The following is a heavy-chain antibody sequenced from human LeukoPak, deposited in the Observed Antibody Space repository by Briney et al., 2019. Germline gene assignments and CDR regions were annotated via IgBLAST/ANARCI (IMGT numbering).Heavy chain of an antibody. J-gene: IGHJ6*03. CDR2: IYYSGTT. Sequence: SETLSLTCAVSGYSISSGYYWGWIRQPPGKGLEWIGSIYYSGTTYYNPSLKSRVTISVDTSKNQFSLKLDSVTAADTAVYYCARRRGNYYMDVWGKGTTVTVSS. CDR3: ARRRGNYYMDV. CDR1: GYSISSGYY. V-gene: IGHV4-38-2*01.